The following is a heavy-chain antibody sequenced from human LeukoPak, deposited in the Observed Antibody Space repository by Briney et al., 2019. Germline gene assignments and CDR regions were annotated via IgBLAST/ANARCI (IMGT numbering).Heavy chain of an antibody. D-gene: IGHD4-23*01. J-gene: IGHJ4*02. CDR1: GGSISSYY. CDR2: IYISGST. CDR3: ARDRPLGYGGNGGIDY. Sequence: SETLSLTCTVSGGSISSYYWSWIRQPAGKGLEWIGRIYISGSTNYKPSLKSRVTMSVDTSKNQFSLKLSSVTAADTAVYYCARDRPLGYGGNGGIDYWGQGTLVTVSS. V-gene: IGHV4-4*07.